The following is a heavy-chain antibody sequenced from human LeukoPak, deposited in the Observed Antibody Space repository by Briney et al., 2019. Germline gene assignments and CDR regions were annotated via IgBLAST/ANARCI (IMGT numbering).Heavy chain of an antibody. D-gene: IGHD3/OR15-3a*01. CDR1: GFPLSSFA. CDR3: AKGRTGNLDY. J-gene: IGHJ4*02. V-gene: IGHV3-23*01. Sequence: AGGSLRLSWAASGFPLSSFAMSWVRQAPGKGLEWVSASAGGSTFYADSVKGRFIISRDNSKNTLFLQMSSLRAEDTAVYYCAKGRTGNLDYWGQGTLVTVSS. CDR2: SAGGST.